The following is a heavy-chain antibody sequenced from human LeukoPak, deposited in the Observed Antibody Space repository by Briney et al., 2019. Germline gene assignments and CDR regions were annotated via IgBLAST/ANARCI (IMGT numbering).Heavy chain of an antibody. CDR1: GFTFSNAW. Sequence: GGSPRLSCVASGFTFSNAWMSWVRQAPGKGLEWVGRFKSKTDGGTTDYAAPLKGRFTISGDDSKNTLYLQMNSLKTEDTAVYYCIMTYHWGQGTLVTVSS. CDR2: FKSKTDGGTT. CDR3: IMTYH. J-gene: IGHJ1*01. V-gene: IGHV3-15*01.